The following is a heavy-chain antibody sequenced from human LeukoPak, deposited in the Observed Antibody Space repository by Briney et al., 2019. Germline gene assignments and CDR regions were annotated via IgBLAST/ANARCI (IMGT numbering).Heavy chain of an antibody. V-gene: IGHV6-1*01. J-gene: IGHJ6*02. CDR1: GDSVSSNSAA. CDR3: AREVVPGIAVAGYYYYGMDV. CDR2: TYYRSKWYN. Sequence: SQTLSLTCAISGDSVSSNSAAWNWIRQSPSRGLEWLGRTYYRSKWYNDYAVSVKSRITINPDTSKNQFSLQLNSVTPEDTAVYYCAREVVPGIAVAGYYYYGMDVWGQGTTVTVSS. D-gene: IGHD6-19*01.